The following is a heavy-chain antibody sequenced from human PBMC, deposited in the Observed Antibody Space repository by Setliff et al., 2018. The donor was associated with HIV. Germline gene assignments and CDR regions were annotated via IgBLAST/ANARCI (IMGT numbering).Heavy chain of an antibody. Sequence: ASVKVSCKASGGTISNSGISWVRQAPGQGLEWMGGFLPMLGISNYAQKFQGRVTMTADEATSTVYMELSSLRSEDTAVYYCARVVITFGDIIVTPGAFDIWGPGTKVTVSS. V-gene: IGHV1-69*10. CDR1: GGTISNSG. CDR2: FLPMLGIS. CDR3: ARVVITFGDIIVTPGAFDI. J-gene: IGHJ3*02. D-gene: IGHD3-16*02.